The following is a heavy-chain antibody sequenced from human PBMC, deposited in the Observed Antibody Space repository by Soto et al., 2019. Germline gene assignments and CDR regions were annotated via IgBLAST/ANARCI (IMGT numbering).Heavy chain of an antibody. J-gene: IGHJ4*02. CDR2: IYYSGST. CDR3: ARTFYDFWSGLPGALGY. CDR1: GGSISSSSYY. D-gene: IGHD3-3*01. Sequence: SETLSLTCTVPGGSISSSSYYWGWIRQPPGKGLEWIGSIYYSGSTYYNPSLKSRVTISVDTSKNQFSLKLSSVTAADTAVYYCARTFYDFWSGLPGALGYWGQGTLVTVSS. V-gene: IGHV4-39*01.